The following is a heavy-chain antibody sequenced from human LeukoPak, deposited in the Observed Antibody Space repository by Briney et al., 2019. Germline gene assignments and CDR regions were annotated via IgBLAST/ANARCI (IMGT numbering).Heavy chain of an antibody. D-gene: IGHD2-2*01. Sequence: ASVKVSCKASGGTFSSYAISWVRQAPGQGLEWMGWINPNSGGTNYAQKFQGRVTMTRDTSISTAYMELSRLRSDDTAVYYCARGGYCSSTSCPGFDYWGQGTLVTVSS. CDR2: INPNSGGT. J-gene: IGHJ4*02. V-gene: IGHV1-2*02. CDR1: GGTFSSYA. CDR3: ARGGYCSSTSCPGFDY.